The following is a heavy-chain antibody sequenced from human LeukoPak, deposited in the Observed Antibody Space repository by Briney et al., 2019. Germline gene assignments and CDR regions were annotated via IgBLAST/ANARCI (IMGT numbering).Heavy chain of an antibody. V-gene: IGHV4-31*03. CDR1: GGSISSSGHY. J-gene: IGHJ4*02. D-gene: IGHD5-12*01. CDR3: ARWNGYEAKDFDY. Sequence: SETLSLTCTVSGGSISSSGHYWSWIRQHPGKGLEWIGYIYYSGSTYYNPSLKSRVTISVDTSKNQFSLKLTSVTAADTAVYYCARWNGYEAKDFDYWGQGTLVTVSS. CDR2: IYYSGST.